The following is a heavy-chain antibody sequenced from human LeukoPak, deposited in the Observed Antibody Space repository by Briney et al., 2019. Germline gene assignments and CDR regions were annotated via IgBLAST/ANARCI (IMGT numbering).Heavy chain of an antibody. CDR3: ARGLFLSGYLDAFDI. CDR1: GFTFSHHG. J-gene: IGHJ3*02. Sequence: GGSLRLSCAASGFTFSHHGMHWVRQAPGKGLEWVSLIYSDGRTYYADSVKGRCTISRDGSKNTLYLQMNSLRVEDTAVYYCARGLFLSGYLDAFDIWGQGTVVTVSS. D-gene: IGHD3-22*01. CDR2: IYSDGRT. V-gene: IGHV3-53*01.